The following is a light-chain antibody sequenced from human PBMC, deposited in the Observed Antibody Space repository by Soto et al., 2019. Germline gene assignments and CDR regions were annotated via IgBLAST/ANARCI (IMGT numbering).Light chain of an antibody. V-gene: IGLV1-44*01. Sequence: QSVLTQPPSASGTPGQRVTISCSGSSSNIGSNTVNWYQQVPGTAPKLLIHSNNQRPSGVPDRFSGSKSGTSASLAISGLQSEDEAEYYCATWDDSLNGGVFGGGTKLTVL. J-gene: IGLJ3*02. CDR1: SSNIGSNT. CDR3: ATWDDSLNGGV. CDR2: SNN.